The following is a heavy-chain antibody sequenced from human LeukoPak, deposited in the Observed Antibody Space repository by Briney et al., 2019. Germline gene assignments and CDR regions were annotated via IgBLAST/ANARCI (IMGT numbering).Heavy chain of an antibody. Sequence: ASVKLSCKASGYTFNTFDINWVRQATGQGPEWMGWVNTYNDKTAYAPKFQGRVSISSNNSINTAYMEFSGLKSDDTAVYYCARGRRLRGVASRHRYYYYYMDVWGGGTTVTVSS. D-gene: IGHD3-10*01. CDR2: VNTYNDKT. V-gene: IGHV1-8*03. CDR1: GYTFNTFD. J-gene: IGHJ6*03. CDR3: ARGRRLRGVASRHRYYYYYMDV.